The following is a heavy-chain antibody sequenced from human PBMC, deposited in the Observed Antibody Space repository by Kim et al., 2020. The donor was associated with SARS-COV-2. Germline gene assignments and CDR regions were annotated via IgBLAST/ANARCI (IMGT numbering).Heavy chain of an antibody. CDR1: GYTFTSYD. V-gene: IGHV1-18*04. J-gene: IGHJ4*02. CDR3: ARGWELDY. CDR2: ISNYNGNT. Sequence: ASVKDSCKASGYTFTSYDINWVRQAPGQGLEWMGWISNYNGNTNYAQRLQGRVSMTTDTSTSTAYMELRSLSSDDTAVYYCARGWELDYWGQGTLVTVSS. D-gene: IGHD1-1*01.